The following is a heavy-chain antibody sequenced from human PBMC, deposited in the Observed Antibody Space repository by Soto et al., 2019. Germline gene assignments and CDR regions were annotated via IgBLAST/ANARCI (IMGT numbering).Heavy chain of an antibody. CDR1: GGTFSSYA. D-gene: IGHD3-3*01. J-gene: IGHJ6*02. CDR2: IIPIFGTA. CDR3: ARDWAYYDFCGGYPALRYYYGMDV. Sequence: GASVKVSCTASGGTFSSYAISWVRQAPGHGLEWMGGIIPIFGTANYAQKFQGRVTITADESTSTAYIELSSLRSEDTAVYYCARDWAYYDFCGGYPALRYYYGMDVWGQGTTVTVSS. V-gene: IGHV1-69*13.